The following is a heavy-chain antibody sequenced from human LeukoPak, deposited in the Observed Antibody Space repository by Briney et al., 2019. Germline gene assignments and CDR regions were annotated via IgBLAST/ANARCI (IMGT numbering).Heavy chain of an antibody. J-gene: IGHJ4*02. CDR3: AKGGRITGTTDY. Sequence: QPGGSLRLSCAASGFTFSTYAMNWVRQAPGKGLEWVSAISGSGGSTYYADSVKGRFTISRDNSKNTLYLQMNSLTAEDTAVYYCAKGGRITGTTDYWGQGTLVTVSS. V-gene: IGHV3-23*01. D-gene: IGHD1-7*01. CDR2: ISGSGGST. CDR1: GFTFSTYA.